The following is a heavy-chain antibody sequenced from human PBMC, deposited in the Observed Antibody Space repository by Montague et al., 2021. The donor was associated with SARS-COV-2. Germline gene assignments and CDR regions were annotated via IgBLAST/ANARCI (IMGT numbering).Heavy chain of an antibody. CDR2: LHHSGAT. V-gene: IGHV4-59*03. D-gene: IGHD3-10*01. CDR1: GASMSPYH. CDR3: ATSLGGRYYWADYYFDY. Sequence: SETLSLTCAVTGASMSPYHRSWIRQPPGKGLEWIGNLHHSGATNYNPSLESRVTMSVDTSKNQFSLNLISVTAADTAVYFCATSLGGRYYWADYYFDYWGQGILVTVSA. J-gene: IGHJ4*02.